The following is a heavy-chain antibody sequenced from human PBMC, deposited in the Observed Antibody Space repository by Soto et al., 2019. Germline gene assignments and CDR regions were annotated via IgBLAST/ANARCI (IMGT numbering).Heavy chain of an antibody. CDR1: GFTFSSYA. CDR3: ARAPIAAPGDYYYGMDV. CDR2: ISYDGSNK. Sequence: QVQLVESGGGVVQPGRSLRLSCAASGFTFSSYAMHWVRQAPGKGLEWVAVISYDGSNKYYADSVKGRFTISRDNSKNTLYLQKNSLRAEDTAVYYCARAPIAAPGDYYYGMDVWGQGTTVTVSS. J-gene: IGHJ6*02. D-gene: IGHD6-13*01. V-gene: IGHV3-30-3*01.